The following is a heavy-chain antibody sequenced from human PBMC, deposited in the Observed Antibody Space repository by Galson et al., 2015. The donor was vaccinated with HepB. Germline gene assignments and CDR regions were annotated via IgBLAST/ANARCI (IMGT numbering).Heavy chain of an antibody. CDR3: AREGDPHIYWSALDS. V-gene: IGHV3-33*08. CDR2: IWVDGTNK. Sequence: SLRLSCAVSGFSFRSYTMHWVRQAPGKGLEWVATIWVDGTNKFYADSVKGRFTISRDNSKNTLSLQMNSLRADDTAVYYCAREGDPHIYWSALDSWGQGILVTVSS. D-gene: IGHD3-3*01. CDR1: GFSFRSYT. J-gene: IGHJ4*02.